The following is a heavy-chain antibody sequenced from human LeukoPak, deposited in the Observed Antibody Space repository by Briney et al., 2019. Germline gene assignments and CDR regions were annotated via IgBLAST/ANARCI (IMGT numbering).Heavy chain of an antibody. CDR2: IIPIFGTA. Sequence: ASVKVSCKSSGGTFSSYAISWVRQAPGQGLEWMGGIIPIFGTANYAQKFQGRVTITTDESTSTAYMELSSLRSEDTAVYYCARGFELPSYFDYWGQGTLVTVSS. V-gene: IGHV1-69*05. CDR3: ARGFELPSYFDY. CDR1: GGTFSSYA. D-gene: IGHD3-10*01. J-gene: IGHJ4*02.